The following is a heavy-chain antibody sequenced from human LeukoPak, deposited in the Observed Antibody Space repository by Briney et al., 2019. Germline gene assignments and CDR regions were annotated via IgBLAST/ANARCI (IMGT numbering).Heavy chain of an antibody. J-gene: IGHJ6*02. V-gene: IGHV3-30*18. CDR2: ISYDGSNK. Sequence: GGSLRLSCAASAFTFSSYGMHWVRQAPGKGLEWVAVISYDGSNKYYPDSVKGRFTISRDNSKNTLYLQMNSLRAEDTAVYYCAKEPHYSNYVFYYYYGMDVWGQGTTVTVSS. CDR3: AKEPHYSNYVFYYYYGMDV. D-gene: IGHD4-11*01. CDR1: AFTFSSYG.